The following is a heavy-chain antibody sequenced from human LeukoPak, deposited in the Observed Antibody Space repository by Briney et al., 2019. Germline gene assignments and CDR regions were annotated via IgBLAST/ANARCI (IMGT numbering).Heavy chain of an antibody. D-gene: IGHD3-22*01. CDR3: ARQGVGITMIVGFDY. CDR1: GGSISSYY. V-gene: IGHV4-59*08. Sequence: SETLSLTCTVSGGSISSYYWSWIRQPPGKGLEWIGYIYYSGSTNYNPSLKSRVTISVDTSKNQFSLKLSSVTAADTAVYYCARQGVGITMIVGFDYWGQGTLVTVSS. CDR2: IYYSGST. J-gene: IGHJ4*02.